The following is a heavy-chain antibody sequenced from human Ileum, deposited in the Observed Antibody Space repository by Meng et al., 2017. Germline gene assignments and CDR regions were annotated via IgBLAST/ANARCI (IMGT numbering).Heavy chain of an antibody. CDR1: SGSITSDTY. Sequence: QVRLQESGPGLVKPSGTLSLPCAVSSGSITSDTYWSWVRLPPGKGLEWIGQISHSGSTFYNPSLKSRVTMSVDKSKSQFSLMLTSVTAADTAVYYCARHGGYYQGFWGQGTLVTVSS. CDR2: ISHSGST. J-gene: IGHJ4*02. V-gene: IGHV4-4*02. D-gene: IGHD4-23*01. CDR3: ARHGGYYQGF.